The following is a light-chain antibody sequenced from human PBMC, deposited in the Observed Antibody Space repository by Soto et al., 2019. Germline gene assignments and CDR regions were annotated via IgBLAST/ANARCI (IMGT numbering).Light chain of an antibody. J-gene: IGKJ5*01. CDR1: QAVNSW. V-gene: IGKV1-12*01. Sequence: TQSLPSLSASVGDRVTITCRASQAVNSWLAWFQQKPGMAPKLVIYDVSSLQSGVPSRFSGSGSGTEFTLTISSLQPEDFATYYCQQSNNHPISFGQGTRLEIK. CDR3: QQSNNHPIS. CDR2: DVS.